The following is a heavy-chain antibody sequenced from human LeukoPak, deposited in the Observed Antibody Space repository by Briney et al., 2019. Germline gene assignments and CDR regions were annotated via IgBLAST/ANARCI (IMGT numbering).Heavy chain of an antibody. D-gene: IGHD3-22*01. CDR1: GGTFSSYA. CDR2: IIPILGIA. J-gene: IGHJ4*02. Sequence: SVKVSCKASGGTFSSYAISWVRQAPGQGLEWMGRIIPILGIANYAQKFQGKVTMTTDTSTSTAYMELRSLRSDGTAVYYCARGASSGYYGFLDYWGQGTLVTVSS. V-gene: IGHV1-69*04. CDR3: ARGASSGYYGFLDY.